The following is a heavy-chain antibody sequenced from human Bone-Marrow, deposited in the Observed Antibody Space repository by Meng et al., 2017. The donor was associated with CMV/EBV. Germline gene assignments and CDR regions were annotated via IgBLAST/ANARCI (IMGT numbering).Heavy chain of an antibody. D-gene: IGHD1-7*01. CDR2: IYYSGST. CDR3: ARGLTGTTGY. V-gene: IGHV4-39*01. CDR1: GGSISSSSYY. Sequence: SETLSLTCTVSGGSISSSSYYWGWIRQPPGKGLEWIGSIYYSGSTYYNPSLKSRVTISVDTSKNQFSLKLSSVTAADTAVYYCARGLTGTTGYWGQGTLVTVSS. J-gene: IGHJ4*02.